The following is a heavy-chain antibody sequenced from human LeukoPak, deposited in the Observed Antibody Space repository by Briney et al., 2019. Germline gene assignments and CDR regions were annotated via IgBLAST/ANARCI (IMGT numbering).Heavy chain of an antibody. V-gene: IGHV1-46*01. Sequence: GASVKVSCKASGYTFTSYYMHWVRQAPGQGLEWMGIINPSGGSTSYAQKFQGRVTMTRDTSTSTVYMELTSLRSEDTAVYYCARWIAAAGTDYWGQGTLVTVSS. D-gene: IGHD6-13*01. CDR2: INPSGGST. J-gene: IGHJ4*02. CDR1: GYTFTSYY. CDR3: ARWIAAAGTDY.